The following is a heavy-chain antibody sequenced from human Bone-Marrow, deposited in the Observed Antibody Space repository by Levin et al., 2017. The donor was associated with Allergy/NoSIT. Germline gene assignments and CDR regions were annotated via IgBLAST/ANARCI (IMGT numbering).Heavy chain of an antibody. CDR3: AKDHCSGGSCYIFDS. J-gene: IGHJ4*02. V-gene: IGHV3-30*18. CDR2: ISYDGNEE. D-gene: IGHD2-15*01. Sequence: TGESLKISCADPGFSLSTYGMHWVRQVPGKGLEWVAFISYDGNEEKYGDSVKGRFSISRDNSKNTLYLQVNSLKTDDTAVYYCAKDHCSGGSCYIFDSWGQGTLVTVTS. CDR1: GFSLSTYG.